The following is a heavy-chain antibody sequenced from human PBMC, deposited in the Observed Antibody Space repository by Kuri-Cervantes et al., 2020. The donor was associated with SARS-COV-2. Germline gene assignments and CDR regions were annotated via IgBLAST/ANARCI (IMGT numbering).Heavy chain of an antibody. D-gene: IGHD4-17*01. Sequence: GGSLRLSCAASGFTFSSYGMHWVRQAPGKGLEWVAVIWYDGSNKYYADSVKGRFTISRDNSKNTLYLQMNSLRAEDTAVYYCARELRQHYYYYGMDVWGQGTTVTVSS. J-gene: IGHJ6*02. CDR1: GFTFSSYG. V-gene: IGHV3-33*01. CDR2: IWYDGSNK. CDR3: ARELRQHYYYYGMDV.